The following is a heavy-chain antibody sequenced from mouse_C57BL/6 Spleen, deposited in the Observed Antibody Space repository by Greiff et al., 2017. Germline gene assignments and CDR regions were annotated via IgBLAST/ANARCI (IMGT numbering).Heavy chain of an antibody. Sequence: EVQLVESGPGLVKPSQSLSLTCSVTGYSITSGYYWNWIRQFPGNKLEWMGYISYDGSNNYNPSLKNRISITRDTSKNQFFLKLNSVTTEDTATYYCARVRLTGYWYFDVWGTGTTVTVSS. CDR3: ARVRLTGYWYFDV. D-gene: IGHD4-1*01. J-gene: IGHJ1*03. CDR1: GYSITSGYY. V-gene: IGHV3-6*01. CDR2: ISYDGSN.